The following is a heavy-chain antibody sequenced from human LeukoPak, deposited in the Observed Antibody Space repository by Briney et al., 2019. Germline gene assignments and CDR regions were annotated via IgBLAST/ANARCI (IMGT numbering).Heavy chain of an antibody. V-gene: IGHV4-4*07. J-gene: IGHJ4*02. CDR1: GGSISSYY. CDR2: IYTSGST. CDR3: AREVVVVVPATIDY. D-gene: IGHD2-15*01. Sequence: SETLSLTCTVSGGSISSYYWSWIRQPAGKGLEWIGRIYTSGSTNYNPSLKSRVTMSVDTSKNQFSLKLSSVTAADTAVYYCAREVVVVVPATIDYWGQGTLVTVSS.